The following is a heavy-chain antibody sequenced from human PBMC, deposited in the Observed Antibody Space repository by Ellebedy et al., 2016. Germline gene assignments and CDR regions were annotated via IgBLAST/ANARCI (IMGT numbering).Heavy chain of an antibody. J-gene: IGHJ4*02. V-gene: IGHV1-18*01. CDR1: GYTFASYG. Sequence: ASVKVSCXASGYTFASYGFSWVRQAPGQGLEWMGWINVHDGKTNYAQKFQGRVTVTTDTSTSTAYMELRDLRSDDTAVYYCAREADATAAGSEYWGQGILVTVSS. CDR2: INVHDGKT. CDR3: AREADATAAGSEY. D-gene: IGHD6-13*01.